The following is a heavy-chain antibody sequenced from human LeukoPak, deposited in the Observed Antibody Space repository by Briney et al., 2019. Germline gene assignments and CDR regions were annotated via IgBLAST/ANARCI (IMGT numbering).Heavy chain of an antibody. CDR1: GFTFSSYA. CDR2: IRGSGDNT. CDR3: AKEPATRWLATFDY. J-gene: IGHJ4*02. D-gene: IGHD5-24*01. Sequence: GGSLRLSCAASGFTFSSYAMSWVRQAPGKGLEWVSIIRGSGDNTYYADSVKGRFTISRDESKNTLYLQMNSLRVEDTAVYYCAKEPATRWLATFDYWGQGTLVTVSS. V-gene: IGHV3-23*01.